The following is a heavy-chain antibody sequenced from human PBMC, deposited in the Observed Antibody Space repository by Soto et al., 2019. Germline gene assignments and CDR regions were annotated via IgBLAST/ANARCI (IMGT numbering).Heavy chain of an antibody. D-gene: IGHD2-2*01. J-gene: IGHJ6*03. CDR3: ARDHSKDIVVVPAALADYYYYYYMDV. CDR2: ISSSSSTI. Sequence: PGGSLRLSCAASGFTFSSYSMNWVRQAPGKGLEWVSYISSSSSTIYYADSVKGRFTISRDNAKNSLYLQMNSLRAEDTAVYYCARDHSKDIVVVPAALADYYYYYYMDVWGKGTTVTAP. CDR1: GFTFSSYS. V-gene: IGHV3-48*01.